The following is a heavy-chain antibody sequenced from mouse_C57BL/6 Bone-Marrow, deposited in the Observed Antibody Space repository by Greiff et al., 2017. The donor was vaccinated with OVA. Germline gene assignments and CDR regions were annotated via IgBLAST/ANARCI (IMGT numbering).Heavy chain of an antibody. CDR2: IDPANGNT. CDR3: AHYYGSSYGYFDV. V-gene: IGHV14-3*01. Sequence: EVQLQESVAELVRPGASVKLSCTASGFNIKNTYMHWVKQRPEQGLEWIGRIDPANGNTKYAPKFQGKATITADTSSNTAYLQLSSLTSEDTAIYYCAHYYGSSYGYFDVWGTGTTVTVSS. D-gene: IGHD1-1*01. CDR1: GFNIKNTY. J-gene: IGHJ1*03.